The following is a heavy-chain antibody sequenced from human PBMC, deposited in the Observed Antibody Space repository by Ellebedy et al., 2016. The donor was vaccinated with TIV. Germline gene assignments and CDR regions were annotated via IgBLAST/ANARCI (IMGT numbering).Heavy chain of an antibody. J-gene: IGHJ5*01. CDR2: LTYDGSEN. Sequence: PGGSLRLSCAASPFTLRFYGVHLVRPAPGKGLEWVTLLTYDGSENHYADSVKGRFTISRDNSKNTLDLEMDNLIAEDTAVYFCTRGASMIRGYPIDFWGHGTLVTVSS. CDR3: TRGASMIRGYPIDF. D-gene: IGHD3-22*01. CDR1: PFTLRFYG. V-gene: IGHV3-33*05.